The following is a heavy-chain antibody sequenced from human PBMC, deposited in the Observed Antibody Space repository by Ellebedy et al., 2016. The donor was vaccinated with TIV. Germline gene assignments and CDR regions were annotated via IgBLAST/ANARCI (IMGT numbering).Heavy chain of an antibody. Sequence: GESLKISXAASGFTFSSYAMHWVRQAPGKGLEWVAVISYDGSNKYYADSVKGRFTISRDNSKNTLYLQMNSLRAEDTAVYYCAKSYGDSEVPDYWGQGTLVTVSS. CDR2: ISYDGSNK. V-gene: IGHV3-30-3*02. CDR1: GFTFSSYA. CDR3: AKSYGDSEVPDY. D-gene: IGHD4-17*01. J-gene: IGHJ4*02.